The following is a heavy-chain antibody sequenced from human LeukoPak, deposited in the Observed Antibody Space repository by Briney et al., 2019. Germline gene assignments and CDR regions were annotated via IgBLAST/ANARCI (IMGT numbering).Heavy chain of an antibody. CDR1: GGTFSSYA. J-gene: IGHJ4*02. Sequence: SVKVSCKASGGTFSSYAISWVRQAPGQGLEWMGRIIPILGTANYAQKFQGRVTITTDESTSTAYMELSSLRSEDTAVYYCAQLVRVGYGDRDWGQGTLVTVSS. V-gene: IGHV1-69*11. D-gene: IGHD4-17*01. CDR3: AQLVRVGYGDRD. CDR2: IIPILGTA.